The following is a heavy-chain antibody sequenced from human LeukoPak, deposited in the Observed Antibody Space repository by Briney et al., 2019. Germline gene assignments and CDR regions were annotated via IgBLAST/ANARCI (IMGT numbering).Heavy chain of an antibody. CDR2: MNPNSGNS. CDR3: ARAISDSTGYYAYYFDS. D-gene: IGHD3-22*01. V-gene: IGHV1-8*03. Sequence: GASVKVSCKASGYTFTSYGISWVRQATGQGLKWMGWMNPNSGNSGYAQKFQGRVTITRDNSISTAYMELNSLTSEDTAVYYCARAISDSTGYYAYYFDSWGQGTLVTVSS. CDR1: GYTFTSYG. J-gene: IGHJ4*02.